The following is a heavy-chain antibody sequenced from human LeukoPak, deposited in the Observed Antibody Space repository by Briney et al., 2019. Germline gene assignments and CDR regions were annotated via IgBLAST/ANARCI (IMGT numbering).Heavy chain of an antibody. D-gene: IGHD3-22*01. CDR1: GFIFSSYA. J-gene: IGHJ4*02. Sequence: PGGSLRLSCAASGFIFSSYAMHWVRQAPGKGLEWVAVISYDGSNKYYADSVKGRFTISRDNSKNTLYLQMNSLRAEDTAVYYCARELYYYDSSGLGNWGQGTLVTVSS. CDR2: ISYDGSNK. CDR3: ARELYYYDSSGLGN. V-gene: IGHV3-30-3*01.